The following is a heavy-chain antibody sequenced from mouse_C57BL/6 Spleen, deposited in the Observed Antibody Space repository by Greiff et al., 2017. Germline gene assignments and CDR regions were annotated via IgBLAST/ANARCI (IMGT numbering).Heavy chain of an antibody. D-gene: IGHD2-4*01. J-gene: IGHJ2*01. CDR2: IRLKSDNYAT. CDR3: TVFYYEYEDY. CDR1: GFTFSNYW. V-gene: IGHV6-3*01. Sequence: EVQLVESGGGLVQPGGSMKLSCVASGFTFSNYWMNWVRQSPEKGLAWVAQIRLKSDNYATHYAESVKWRFTISRDDSKSSVYLQMNNLRAEDTGIYYCTVFYYEYEDYWGQGTTLTVSS.